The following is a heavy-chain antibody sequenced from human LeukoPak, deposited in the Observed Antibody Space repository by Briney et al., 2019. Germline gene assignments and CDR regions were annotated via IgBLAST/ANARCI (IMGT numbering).Heavy chain of an antibody. D-gene: IGHD2-2*01. CDR3: ARGRRRGVVVPAAIGDWFDP. Sequence: SEALSLTCTVSGGSVSSGSYCWSWIRQPPGKGLEWIGYVYYSGSTNYNPSLKSRVTISVDTSKNQFSLKLSSVTAADTAVYYCARGRRRGVVVPAAIGDWFDPWGQGTLVTVSS. V-gene: IGHV4-61*01. J-gene: IGHJ5*02. CDR2: VYYSGST. CDR1: GGSVSSGSYC.